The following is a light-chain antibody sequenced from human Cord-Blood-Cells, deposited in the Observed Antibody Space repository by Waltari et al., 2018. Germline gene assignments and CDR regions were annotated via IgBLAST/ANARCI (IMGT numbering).Light chain of an antibody. V-gene: IGKV3-11*01. CDR3: QQRSNWPPYT. Sequence: EIVLTQSPATLSLSPGERATLSCRASQSVSSYLAWYQQKPGQAPRLLIYDASSGSGTDCTLTISSLEPEDFAVYYCQQRSNWPPYTFGQGTKLEIK. J-gene: IGKJ2*01. CDR1: QSVSSY. CDR2: DAS.